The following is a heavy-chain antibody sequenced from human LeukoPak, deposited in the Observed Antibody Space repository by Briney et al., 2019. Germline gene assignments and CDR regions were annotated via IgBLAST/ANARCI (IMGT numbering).Heavy chain of an antibody. CDR2: ISWNSGSI. V-gene: IGHV3-9*01. CDR3: AKDNVDSIGDYDPGYFDY. Sequence: GGSLRLPCAASGFTFDDYAMHWVRQAPGKGLEWVSGISWNSGSIGYADSVKGRFTISRDNAKNSLYLQMNSLRAEDTALYYCAKDNVDSIGDYDPGYFDYWGQGTLVTVSS. J-gene: IGHJ4*02. D-gene: IGHD2-21*02. CDR1: GFTFDDYA.